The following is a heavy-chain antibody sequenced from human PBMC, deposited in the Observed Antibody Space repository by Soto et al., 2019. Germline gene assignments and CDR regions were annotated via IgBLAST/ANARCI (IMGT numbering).Heavy chain of an antibody. D-gene: IGHD5-12*01. CDR1: GGSFSGYY. Sequence: PSETLSLTCAVYGGSFSGYYWSWIRQPPGKGLEWIGEINHSGSTNYNPSLKSRVTISVDTSKNQFSLKLSSVTAADTAVYYCARWATLYYYYYMDVWGKGTTVTAP. CDR2: INHSGST. CDR3: ARWATLYYYYYMDV. V-gene: IGHV4-34*01. J-gene: IGHJ6*03.